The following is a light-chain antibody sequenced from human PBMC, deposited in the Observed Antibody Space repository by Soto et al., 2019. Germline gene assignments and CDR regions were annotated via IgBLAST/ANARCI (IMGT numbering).Light chain of an antibody. J-gene: IGKJ4*01. V-gene: IGKV1-13*02. CDR2: DAS. CDR3: QQFNSYPIT. CDR1: QGISSA. Sequence: AIQLTQSPSSLSASVGDRVTITCRASQGISSALAWYQQKPGKAPKLLIYDASSLESGVPSRFSGSGSWTDFTLTIISLQPEDCATYYSQQFNSYPITFGGGTKVEIK.